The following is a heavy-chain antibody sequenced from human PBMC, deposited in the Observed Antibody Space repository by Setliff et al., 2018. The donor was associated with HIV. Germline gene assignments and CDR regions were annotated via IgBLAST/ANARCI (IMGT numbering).Heavy chain of an antibody. CDR3: AREFVDADRVGSILIRWFDP. CDR1: GGSISSHY. Sequence: SETLSLTCTVSGGSISSHYWSWIRQPPGKGLEWIGYIYYSGSTNYNPSLKSRVTISVDTSKNQFSLKLSSVTAADTAVYYCAREFVDADRVGSILIRWFDPWGQGTLVTVSS. CDR2: IYYSGST. D-gene: IGHD5-12*01. V-gene: IGHV4-59*11. J-gene: IGHJ5*02.